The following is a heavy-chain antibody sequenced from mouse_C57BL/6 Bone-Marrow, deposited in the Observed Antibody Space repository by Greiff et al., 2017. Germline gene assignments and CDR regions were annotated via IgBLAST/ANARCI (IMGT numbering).Heavy chain of an antibody. CDR1: GYTFTSYW. V-gene: IGHV1-69*01. CDR2: IDPSDSYT. CDR3: TRSGGLRG. D-gene: IGHD2-4*01. J-gene: IGHJ2*01. Sequence: QVQLQQPGAELVLPGASVKLSCKASGYTFTSYWMHWVKQRPGQGLEWIGEIDPSDSYTNYNQKFKGKSTLTVDKSSSTAYMQLSSLTSEDSAVYYCTRSGGLRGWGQGTTLTVSS.